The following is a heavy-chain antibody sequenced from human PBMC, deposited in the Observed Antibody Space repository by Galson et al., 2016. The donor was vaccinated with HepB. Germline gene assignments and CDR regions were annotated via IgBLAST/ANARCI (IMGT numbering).Heavy chain of an antibody. CDR1: GGSISSTNW. CDR2: MYHSGGT. J-gene: IGHJ6*02. Sequence: SETLSLTCTVSGGSISSTNWWSWIRQPPGKGLEWIGEMYHSGGTYYNPSRKSRVSISVDKSKNQLSLNLSSVTSADPAVYYCARVPWYNYGMDVWGQGTTVTVAS. V-gene: IGHV4-4*02. CDR3: ARVPWYNYGMDV.